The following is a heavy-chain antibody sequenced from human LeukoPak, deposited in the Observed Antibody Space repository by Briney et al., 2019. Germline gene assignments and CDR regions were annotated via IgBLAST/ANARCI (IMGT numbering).Heavy chain of an antibody. CDR2: IYTSGST. D-gene: IGHD5-12*01. J-gene: IGHJ3*02. CDR1: GGSISNYY. CDR3: ARDHEDIVATIGGEGLDI. V-gene: IGHV4-4*07. Sequence: SETLSLTCTVSGGSISNYYWSWIRQPAGKGLEWIGHIYTSGSTKYDPSLKGRVTMSVDTSKHQFSLNLSSVTAADTAVYYCARDHEDIVATIGGEGLDIWGQGTVVTVSS.